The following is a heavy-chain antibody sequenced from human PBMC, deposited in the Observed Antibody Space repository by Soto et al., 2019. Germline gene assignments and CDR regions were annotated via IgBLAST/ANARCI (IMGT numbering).Heavy chain of an antibody. J-gene: IGHJ4*02. CDR1: GFTFSSYA. V-gene: IGHV3-30-3*01. CDR3: ARDRIALDY. CDR2: ISYDGSNK. D-gene: IGHD6-13*01. Sequence: QVQLVASGGGVVQPGRSLRLSCAASGFTFSSYAMHWVRQAPGKGLEWVAVISYDGSNKYYADSVKGRFTISRDNSKNTLYLQMNSLRAEDTAVYYCARDRIALDYWGQGTLVTVSS.